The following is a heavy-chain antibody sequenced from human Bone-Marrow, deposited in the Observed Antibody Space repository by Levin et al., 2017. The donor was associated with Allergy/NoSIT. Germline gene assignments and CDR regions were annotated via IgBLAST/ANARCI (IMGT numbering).Heavy chain of an antibody. Sequence: SGPTLVKPTQTLTLTCTFSGFSLTTGGVRMGWIRQPPGKALEWLARIDWDDAKFYSTSLKTRLTISKDTSGNQVVLTMTNMDPVDTATYYCARISNYYESSGLFFDYWGQGILVTVSS. CDR1: GFSLTTGGVR. J-gene: IGHJ4*02. CDR2: IDWDDAK. D-gene: IGHD3-22*01. CDR3: ARISNYYESSGLFFDY. V-gene: IGHV2-70*04.